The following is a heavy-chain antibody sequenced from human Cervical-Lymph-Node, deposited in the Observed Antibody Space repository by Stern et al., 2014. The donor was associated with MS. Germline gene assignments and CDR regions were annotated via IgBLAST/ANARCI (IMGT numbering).Heavy chain of an antibody. J-gene: IGHJ4*02. V-gene: IGHV4-31*03. CDR1: RGSISSVGYY. D-gene: IGHD3-10*02. CDR3: ARYRYYDRRGFDY. Sequence: QVQLVESGPGLVKPSQTLSLTCTVSRGSISSVGYYWSWIRQHPVKGLEWIGYISHSGNNYYSPSLKSRVTISIDTSRNQFSLKLSSVTAADTAVYYCARYRYYDRRGFDYWGQGTLVTVSS. CDR2: ISHSGNN.